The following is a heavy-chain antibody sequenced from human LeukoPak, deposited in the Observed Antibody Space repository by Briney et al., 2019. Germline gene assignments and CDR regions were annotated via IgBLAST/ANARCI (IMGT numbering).Heavy chain of an antibody. V-gene: IGHV3-21*01. CDR3: ARDSAGVSPFDY. CDR2: ISSSSSYI. CDR1: GFTFSSFA. J-gene: IGHJ4*02. Sequence: PGGSLRLSCAASGFTFSSFAMHWVRQAPGKGLEWVSSISSSSSYIYYADSVKGRFTISRDNAKNSLYLQMNSLRAEDTAVYYCARDSAGVSPFDYWGQGTLVTVSS. D-gene: IGHD6-19*01.